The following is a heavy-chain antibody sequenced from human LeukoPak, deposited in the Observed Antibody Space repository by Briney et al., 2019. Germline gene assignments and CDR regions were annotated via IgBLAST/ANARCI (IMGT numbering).Heavy chain of an antibody. V-gene: IGHV1-8*01. Sequence: GASVKVSCKASGYTFTSYDINWVRQATGQGLEWMGWMNPNSGNTGYAQKFQGRVTMTRNTSISTAYMELSSLRSEDTAVYYCATDNYYDSSGHKPIDYWGQGTLVTVSS. D-gene: IGHD3-22*01. CDR1: GYTFTSYD. CDR3: ATDNYYDSSGHKPIDY. CDR2: MNPNSGNT. J-gene: IGHJ4*02.